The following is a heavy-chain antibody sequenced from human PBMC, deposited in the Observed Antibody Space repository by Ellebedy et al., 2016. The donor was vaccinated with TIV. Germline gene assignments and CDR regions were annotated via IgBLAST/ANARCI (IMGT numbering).Heavy chain of an antibody. J-gene: IGHJ5*02. CDR2: IKPDGSDK. CDR1: GFTFSGQW. CDR3: VGFGVFNL. Sequence: PGGSLRLSCVGSGFTFSGQWMSWVRQTPGKGLEWVAAIKPDGSDKYYVDSVKGRFTISRDNSKNTLYLQMNSLRAEDTAVYYCVGFGVFNLWGQGAPVTVSS. D-gene: IGHD3-3*01. V-gene: IGHV3-7*04.